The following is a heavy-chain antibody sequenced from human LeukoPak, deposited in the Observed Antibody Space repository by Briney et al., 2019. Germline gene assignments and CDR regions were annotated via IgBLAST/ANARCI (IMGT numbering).Heavy chain of an antibody. Sequence: PSGTLSLTCAVSGGSISSSNWWNWVRQPPGKGLEWIGEIFHSGRTTYNPSLKSRVSISVDKSKNQPSLKLSSVTAADTAVYYCARLAYYYYGMDVWGPGTTVTVSS. V-gene: IGHV4-4*02. J-gene: IGHJ6*02. CDR2: IFHSGRT. CDR3: ARLAYYYYGMDV. CDR1: GGSISSSNW.